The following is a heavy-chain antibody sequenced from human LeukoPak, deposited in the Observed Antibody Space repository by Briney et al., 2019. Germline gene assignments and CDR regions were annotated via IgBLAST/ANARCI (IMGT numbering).Heavy chain of an antibody. Sequence: PGGSLRLSCAASGFTFSSYAISWVRQAPGKGLEWVSAISGSGGSTYYADSVKGRFTISRDNSKNTLYLQMNSLRAEDTAVYYCAKDPYSSSWTHYFDYWGQRTLVTVSS. V-gene: IGHV3-23*01. CDR1: GFTFSSYA. CDR3: AKDPYSSSWTHYFDY. D-gene: IGHD6-13*01. J-gene: IGHJ4*02. CDR2: ISGSGGST.